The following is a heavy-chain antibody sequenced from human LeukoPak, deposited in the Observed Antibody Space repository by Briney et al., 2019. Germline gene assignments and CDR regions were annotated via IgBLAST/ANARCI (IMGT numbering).Heavy chain of an antibody. J-gene: IGHJ4*02. Sequence: SETLSLTCTVSGASISDSSHYWGWIRQPPGKGLEWVGSIFYGGYTSYNPSLKSRVTISVDTSKNQFSLKVDSVTAADTAVFYCARHRSYYFDYWGQGMLVTVSS. CDR2: IFYGGYT. CDR3: ARHRSYYFDY. V-gene: IGHV4-39*01. D-gene: IGHD3-10*01. CDR1: GASISDSSHY.